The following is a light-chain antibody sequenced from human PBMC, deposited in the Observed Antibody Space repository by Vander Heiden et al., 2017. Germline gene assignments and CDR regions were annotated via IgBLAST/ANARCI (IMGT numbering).Light chain of an antibody. CDR1: QGASNS. J-gene: IGKJ4*01. V-gene: IGKV3-15*01. CDR2: GAS. Sequence: EIVMTQSPATLFVSPGGRATLSCRASQGASNSLAWYQQKPGQAPRLLIYGASTRATGVPARFRGSGSGTQFTLTISTLKVEDFAIYYCQQYNNWPVTFGGGT. CDR3: QQYNNWPVT.